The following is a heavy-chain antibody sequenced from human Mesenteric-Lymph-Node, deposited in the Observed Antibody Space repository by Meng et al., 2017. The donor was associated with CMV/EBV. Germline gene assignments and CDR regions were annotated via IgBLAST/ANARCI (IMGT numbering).Heavy chain of an antibody. CDR1: GYSISSGYS. Sequence: SETLSLTCTVSGYSISSGYSWGWFRQPPGGGLEWIGSIFNSGTTSHNSSLTSRVALSIDTSTNQFSLKLTSVTAADTAVYYCAREQKTMVTDAGLGYFRVDPWGQGALVTVSS. J-gene: IGHJ5*02. V-gene: IGHV4-38-2*02. D-gene: IGHD2/OR15-2a*01. CDR3: AREQKTMVTDAGLGYFRVDP. CDR2: IFNSGTT.